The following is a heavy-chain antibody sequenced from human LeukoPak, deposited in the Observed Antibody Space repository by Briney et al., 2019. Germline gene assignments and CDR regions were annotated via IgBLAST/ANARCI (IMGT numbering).Heavy chain of an antibody. CDR3: ASTNTFDF. CDR1: GFTFSNYW. CDR2: VKHDGSEK. V-gene: IGHV3-7*02. Sequence: GGSLRLSCVASGFTFSNYWMNWVRQAPGKGLEWVANVKHDGSEKNYVDSVKGRFTISRDNAKNSLYLQLNSLRAEDTAVYYCASTNTFDFWGQGTLVTLSS. J-gene: IGHJ4*02.